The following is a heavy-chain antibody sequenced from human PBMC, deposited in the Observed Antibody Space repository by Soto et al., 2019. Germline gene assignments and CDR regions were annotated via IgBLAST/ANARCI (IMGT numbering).Heavy chain of an antibody. CDR3: AREVVSNYYNF. J-gene: IGHJ4*02. CDR1: GGSISAYQ. Sequence: SETLSLTCTVSGGSISAYQWSWIRQPPGKRLEWIGYISNSGPINYNPSLKSRVTISLDTSKNQFFLNLSSVTAADTAVYYCAREVVSNYYNFWGQGTLVTVT. V-gene: IGHV4-59*01. D-gene: IGHD4-4*01. CDR2: ISNSGPI.